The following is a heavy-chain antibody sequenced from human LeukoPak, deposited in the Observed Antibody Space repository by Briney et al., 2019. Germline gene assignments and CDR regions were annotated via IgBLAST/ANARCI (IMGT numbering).Heavy chain of an antibody. Sequence: GGSLRLSCTASGFTLRNYAMSWVRQAPGKGLEWVSAIGGSGVSTYYANSVKGRFAISRDNSKNTLYLQMNSLRVEDTAVYYCAEDLHYYVAMDVWGQGTAVTVSS. D-gene: IGHD3-10*02. J-gene: IGHJ6*02. CDR3: AEDLHYYVAMDV. V-gene: IGHV3-23*01. CDR2: IGGSGVST. CDR1: GFTLRNYA.